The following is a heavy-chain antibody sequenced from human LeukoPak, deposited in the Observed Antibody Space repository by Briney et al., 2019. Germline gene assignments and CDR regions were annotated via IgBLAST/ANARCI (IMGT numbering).Heavy chain of an antibody. CDR1: GFTFSSYT. V-gene: IGHV3-48*01. CDR3: VREDHGSGSFLY. Sequence: GGSLRLSCAASGFTFSSYTMNWVRQAPGKGLEWLSYISSSGSTIYYADSVKGRFTISRDNAKNSLYLQMNSLRAEDTAVYFCVREDHGSGSFLYWGQGTLVTVSS. D-gene: IGHD3-10*01. J-gene: IGHJ4*02. CDR2: ISSSGSTI.